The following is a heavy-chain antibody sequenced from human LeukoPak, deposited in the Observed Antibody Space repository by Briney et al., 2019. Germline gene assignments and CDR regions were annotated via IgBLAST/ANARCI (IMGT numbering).Heavy chain of an antibody. CDR1: GFTISSYA. CDR3: VKAEGYDILTGLDY. V-gene: IGHV3-23*01. Sequence: PRGSLRLSCATSGFTISSYAMSTVRQAPGKGLEWVSGIGASGGSTYYADSVKGRFTISRDNSKNTLYLQMNSLRTEDTAVYYCVKAEGYDILTGLDYWGQGTLVTVSS. J-gene: IGHJ4*02. CDR2: IGASGGST. D-gene: IGHD3-9*01.